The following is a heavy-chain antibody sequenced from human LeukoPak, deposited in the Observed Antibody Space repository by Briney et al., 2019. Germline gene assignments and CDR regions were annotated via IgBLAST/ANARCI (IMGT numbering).Heavy chain of an antibody. D-gene: IGHD3-10*01. CDR3: ANHRGVVSLDAFDI. Sequence: PSETLSLTCAVYGGSFSGYYWSWVRQAPGKGLEWVSAISGSGGSTYYADSVKGRFTISRDNSKNTLYVQMNSLRAEDTAVYYCANHRGVVSLDAFDIWGQGTMVTVSS. J-gene: IGHJ3*02. V-gene: IGHV3-23*01. CDR1: GGSFSGYY. CDR2: ISGSGGST.